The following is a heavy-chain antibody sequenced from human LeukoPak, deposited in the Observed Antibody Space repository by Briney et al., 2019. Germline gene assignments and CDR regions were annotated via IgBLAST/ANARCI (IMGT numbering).Heavy chain of an antibody. CDR3: ARDPGYRYFDWSHQGGWFDP. CDR2: ISSSSSYI. J-gene: IGHJ5*02. Sequence: GGSLRLSCAASGFTFSSYSMNWVRQAPGKGLEWVSSISSSSSYIYYADSVKGRFTISRDNAKNSLYLQMNSLRAEDTAVYYCARDPGYRYFDWSHQGGWFDPWGQGTLVTVSS. CDR1: GFTFSSYS. V-gene: IGHV3-21*01. D-gene: IGHD3-9*01.